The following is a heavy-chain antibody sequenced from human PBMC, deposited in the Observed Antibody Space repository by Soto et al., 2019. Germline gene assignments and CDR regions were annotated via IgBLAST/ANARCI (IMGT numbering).Heavy chain of an antibody. CDR2: INSDGSVS. D-gene: IGHD2-15*01. CDR1: GFTFSNYW. CDR3: XXXXCVGGSCYSLAGSFYYYMDV. J-gene: IGHJ6*03. V-gene: IGHV3-74*01. Sequence: EVKLVESGGGLVQPGGSLRLSCAASGFTFSNYWMYWVRQAPGQGLVWVSRINSDGSVSRYADSVKGRLTISRDNVKNTLYLXMNSLRVEDTAXXXXXXXXCVGGSCYSLAGSFYYYMDVWGKGTTVTVFS.